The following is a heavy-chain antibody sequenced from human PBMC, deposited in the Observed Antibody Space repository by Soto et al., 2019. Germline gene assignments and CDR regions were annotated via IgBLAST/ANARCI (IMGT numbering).Heavy chain of an antibody. J-gene: IGHJ5*02. D-gene: IGHD3-3*01. CDR2: IYYSGST. CDR3: ARTYYDFWSGSGYWFDP. Sequence: SETLSLTCTVSGGSISSSSYYWGWIRQPPGKGLEWIGSIYYSGSTYYNPSLKSRVTISVDTSKNQFSLKLSSVTAADTAVYYCARTYYDFWSGSGYWFDPWGREPWSPSP. V-gene: IGHV4-39*01. CDR1: GGSISSSSYY.